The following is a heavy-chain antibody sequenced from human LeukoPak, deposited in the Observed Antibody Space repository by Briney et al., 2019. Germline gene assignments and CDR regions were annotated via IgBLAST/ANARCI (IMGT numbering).Heavy chain of an antibody. CDR3: ARVHRIAARSRYYFDY. V-gene: IGHV4-34*01. D-gene: IGHD6-6*01. CDR1: GGSFSGYY. CDR2: INHSGST. Sequence: SETLSLTCAVYGGSFSGYYWSWIRQPPGKGLEWIGEINHSGSTNCNPSLKSRVTISVDTSKNQFSLKLSSVTAADTAVYYCARVHRIAARSRYYFDYWGQGTLVTVSS. J-gene: IGHJ4*02.